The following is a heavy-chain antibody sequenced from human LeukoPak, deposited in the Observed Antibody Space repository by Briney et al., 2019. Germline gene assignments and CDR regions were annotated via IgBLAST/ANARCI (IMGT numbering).Heavy chain of an antibody. V-gene: IGHV3-74*01. CDR1: GFIFSNYA. Sequence: GGSLRLSCATSGFIFSNYAVNWVRQAPGKGLVWASRINSDGSSTSYADSVKGRFTISRDNAKNTLYLQMNSLRAEDTAVYYCARALQTSTVTHDAFDIWGQGTMVTVSS. CDR3: ARALQTSTVTHDAFDI. J-gene: IGHJ3*02. CDR2: INSDGSST. D-gene: IGHD4-17*01.